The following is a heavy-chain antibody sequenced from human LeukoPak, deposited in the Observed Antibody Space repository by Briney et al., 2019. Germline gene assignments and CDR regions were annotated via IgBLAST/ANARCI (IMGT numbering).Heavy chain of an antibody. CDR3: AKADCSSTSCSSDY. CDR1: GFTFSSYA. J-gene: IGHJ4*02. D-gene: IGHD2-2*01. Sequence: PGGSLRLSCAASGFTFSSYAMSWVRQAPGKGLECVSAISGRGGSTYYADSVKGRFTISRDNSKNTLYLQMNSLRAEDTAVYYCAKADCSSTSCSSDYWGQGTLVTVSS. V-gene: IGHV3-23*01. CDR2: ISGRGGST.